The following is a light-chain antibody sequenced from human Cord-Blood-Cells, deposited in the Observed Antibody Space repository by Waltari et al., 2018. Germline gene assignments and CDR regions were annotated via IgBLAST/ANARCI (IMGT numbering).Light chain of an antibody. CDR2: QDS. J-gene: IGLJ3*02. Sequence: SYELTQPPSVSVSPGQTASITCSGGKLGDKYACWYQQKPGQSPVLVIYQDSKRPSGIPERVSGSNSGNTAARTISGTQAMDEADYYCQAWDSSTWVFGGGTKLTVL. CDR1: KLGDKY. CDR3: QAWDSSTWV. V-gene: IGLV3-1*01.